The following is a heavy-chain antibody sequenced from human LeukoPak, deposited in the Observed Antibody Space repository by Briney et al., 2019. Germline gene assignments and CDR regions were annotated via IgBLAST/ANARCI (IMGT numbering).Heavy chain of an antibody. D-gene: IGHD6-19*01. J-gene: IGHJ4*02. CDR3: AKVIFSGWSGGLSD. CDR2: INMDGSTT. V-gene: IGHV3-74*01. CDR1: GFTFSSYW. Sequence: GGSLRLSCAASGFTFSSYWMHWVRQAPGKGLVWVSRINMDGSTTSYADSVRGRFTISRDNAKNTLYLQMNSLRAEDTAVYYCAKVIFSGWSGGLSDWGQGTLVTVSS.